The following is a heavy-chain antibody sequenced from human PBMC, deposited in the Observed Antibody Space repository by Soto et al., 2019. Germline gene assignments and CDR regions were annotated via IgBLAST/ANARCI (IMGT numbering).Heavy chain of an antibody. CDR1: GGTFSSYA. J-gene: IGHJ6*02. D-gene: IGHD6-13*01. CDR2: IIPIFGTA. Sequence: ASVKVSCKASGGTFSSYAISWVRQAPGQGLEWMGGIIPIFGTANYAQKFQGRVTITADESTSTAYMELSSLRSEDTAVYYCARVNSWQDYYYYGMDVWGQGTTVTVSS. CDR3: ARVNSWQDYYYYGMDV. V-gene: IGHV1-69*13.